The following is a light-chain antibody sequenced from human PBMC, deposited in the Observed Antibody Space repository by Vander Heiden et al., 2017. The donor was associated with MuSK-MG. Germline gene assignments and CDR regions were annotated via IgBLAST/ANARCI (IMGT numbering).Light chain of an antibody. CDR1: QSVLYSSNNKNY. CDR3: QQDDSTPRT. J-gene: IGKJ3*01. CDR2: WAS. Sequence: DIVMTQSPDSLAVSLGERATINCKSSQSVLYSSNNKNYLAWYQQKPGQPPKLLIYWASTREFGVPDRFSGSGSVTDFTLTISSLQAEDVAVYYCQQDDSTPRTLGHGTKVDIK. V-gene: IGKV4-1*01.